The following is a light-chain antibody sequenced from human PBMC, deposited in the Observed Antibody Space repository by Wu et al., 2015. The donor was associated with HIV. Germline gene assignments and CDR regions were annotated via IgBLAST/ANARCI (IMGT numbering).Light chain of an antibody. CDR3: QQYSSSPGT. J-gene: IGKJ1*01. V-gene: IGKV3-20*01. CDR1: QSVTSSY. CDR2: GAS. Sequence: EIVLTQSPGTLSLSPGERATLSCRASQSVTSSYLAWYQQKPGQAPRLLISGASSRATGIPDGFSGSGSGTDYTLTIRRLEPEDCAVYLCQQYSSSPGTFGQGTKVDI.